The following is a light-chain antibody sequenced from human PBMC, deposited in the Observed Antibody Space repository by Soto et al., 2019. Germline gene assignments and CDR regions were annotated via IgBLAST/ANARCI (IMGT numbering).Light chain of an antibody. Sequence: IQMTQSPSSLSASVGDRVTITCRASQSISNILNWYQQKPGKAPKLLIYAASTLQIGVPSRFSGSGSGTDFTLTISSLQPEDFATYYCQQSYSTPVTFGQGTRLEIK. V-gene: IGKV1-39*01. CDR3: QQSYSTPVT. J-gene: IGKJ5*01. CDR2: AAS. CDR1: QSISNI.